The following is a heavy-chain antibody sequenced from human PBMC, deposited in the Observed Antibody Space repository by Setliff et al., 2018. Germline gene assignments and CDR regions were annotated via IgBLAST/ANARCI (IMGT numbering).Heavy chain of an antibody. CDR3: ARSTVTQDFDT. V-gene: IGHV5-51*01. Sequence: PGESLKISCKASGYRFTSNWIGWVRQMPGKGLEWMGIIYPGDSDTRYSPSFQGQVTISADKSISTTYLQWSSLKASDTGMYYCARSTVTQDFDTWGQGALVTVSS. CDR2: IYPGDSDT. J-gene: IGHJ4*02. CDR1: GYRFTSNW. D-gene: IGHD4-17*01.